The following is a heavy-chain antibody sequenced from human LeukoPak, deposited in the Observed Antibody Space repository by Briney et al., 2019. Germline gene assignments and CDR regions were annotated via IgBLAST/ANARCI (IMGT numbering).Heavy chain of an antibody. CDR3: ARGFRLSAIEDWFDP. D-gene: IGHD2-2*02. Sequence: GASVKVSCKGSGYRVTAYYMQWVGQAPGQGGEGTGWSTPNRGGTKDAQRFQGRVTMTRDTSISTAYIDLSGLRSDDTAVYYCARGFRLSAIEDWFDPWGQGTLVTVSS. J-gene: IGHJ5*02. CDR2: STPNRGGT. V-gene: IGHV1-2*02. CDR1: GYRVTAYY.